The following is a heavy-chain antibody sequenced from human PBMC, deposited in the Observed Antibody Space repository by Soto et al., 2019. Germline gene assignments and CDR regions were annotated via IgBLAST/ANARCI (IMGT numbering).Heavy chain of an antibody. CDR2: ISAYNGNT. V-gene: IGHV1-18*01. CDR3: ARGIKLRYFDWLPDY. CDR1: GYTFTSYG. D-gene: IGHD3-9*01. J-gene: IGHJ4*02. Sequence: GASVTVSCKASGYTFTSYGISWVRQAPGQGLEWMGWISAYNGNTNYAQKLQGRVTMTTDTSTSTAYMELRSLRSDDTAVYYCARGIKLRYFDWLPDYWGQGTLVTVSS.